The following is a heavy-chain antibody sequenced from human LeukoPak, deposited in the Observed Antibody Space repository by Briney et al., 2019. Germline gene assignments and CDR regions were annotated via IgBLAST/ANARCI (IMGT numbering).Heavy chain of an antibody. J-gene: IGHJ4*02. CDR3: ARYCSSTHCHPFDY. CDR1: GGSIFSYY. CDR2: VYNGGST. V-gene: IGHV4-59*01. D-gene: IGHD2-2*01. Sequence: SETLSLTCTVSGGSIFSYYWSWIRQSPGNGLEWIGYVYNGGSTNYNPSLKSRVTILIDMSRNQFSLRLSSMTAADTAVYYCARYCSSTHCHPFDYWGQGTLVTVSS.